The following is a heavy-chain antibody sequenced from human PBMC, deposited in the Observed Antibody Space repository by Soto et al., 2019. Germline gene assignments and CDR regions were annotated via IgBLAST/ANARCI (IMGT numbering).Heavy chain of an antibody. D-gene: IGHD5-18*01. CDR2: ISWNSGSI. Sequence: GGSLRLSCAASGFTFDDYAMHWVRQAPGKGLEWVSGISWNSGSIGYADSVKGRFTISRDNAKNSLYLQMNSLRAEDTALYYCAKEGVDRAMDVWGQGTTVTVSS. CDR1: GFTFDDYA. CDR3: AKEGVDRAMDV. J-gene: IGHJ6*02. V-gene: IGHV3-9*01.